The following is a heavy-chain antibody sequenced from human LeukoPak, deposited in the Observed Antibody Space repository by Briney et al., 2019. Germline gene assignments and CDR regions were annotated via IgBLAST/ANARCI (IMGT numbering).Heavy chain of an antibody. V-gene: IGHV3-48*01. CDR2: ISASSSTI. CDR1: GFSFSSYS. Sequence: GGSLRLSRAASGFSFSSYSMNWVRQAPGKGLEWVSYISASSSTIYYADSVRGRFTISRDNAKNSLYLQMNSLRVEDTADYFCARVSAMGDFDCWGQGTLVTVSS. D-gene: IGHD1-26*01. CDR3: ARVSAMGDFDC. J-gene: IGHJ4*02.